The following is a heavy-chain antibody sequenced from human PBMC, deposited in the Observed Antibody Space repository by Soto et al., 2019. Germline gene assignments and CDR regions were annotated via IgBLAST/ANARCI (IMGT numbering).Heavy chain of an antibody. J-gene: IGHJ5*02. V-gene: IGHV4-59*01. D-gene: IGHD6-19*01. CDR3: ARENGGSTGWYDYFDP. CDR2: IYHTGSS. CDR1: GGPISNSY. Sequence: PSETLSLTCTVSGGPISNSYWSWIRQPPGKGLEWIGYIYHTGSSNYNPSLKSRVTMLIDTSNNQFSLNLKSVTAADTAVYYCARENGGSTGWYDYFDPWGQGILVTVS.